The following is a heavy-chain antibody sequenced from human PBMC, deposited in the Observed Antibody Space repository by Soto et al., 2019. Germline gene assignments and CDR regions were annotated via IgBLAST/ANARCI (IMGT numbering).Heavy chain of an antibody. CDR1: GGSSSSYY. D-gene: IGHD3-16*01. J-gene: IGHJ4*02. Sequence: QVQLQESGPGLVKPSETLSLTCTVSGGSSSSYYWSWIRQPPGKGLEWIGYIYYSGSTNYNPSLKSRVTISVDTSKNQFSLKLSSVTAADTAVYYCARSPFGEDPAVWYFDYWGQGTLVTVSS. CDR3: ARSPFGEDPAVWYFDY. CDR2: IYYSGST. V-gene: IGHV4-59*01.